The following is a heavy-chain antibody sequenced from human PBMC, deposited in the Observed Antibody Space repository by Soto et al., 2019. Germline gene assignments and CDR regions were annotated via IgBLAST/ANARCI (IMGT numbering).Heavy chain of an antibody. Sequence: GGSLRLSCAASGFTFSNAWMNWVRQAPGKGLEWVGRIKSKTDGGTTDYAAPVKGRFTISRDDSKNTLYLQMNSLKTEDTAVYYCTTDPGWPPTVTTNYWGQGTLVTVSS. V-gene: IGHV3-15*07. D-gene: IGHD4-17*01. CDR1: GFTFSNAW. CDR3: TTDPGWPPTVTTNY. J-gene: IGHJ4*02. CDR2: IKSKTDGGTT.